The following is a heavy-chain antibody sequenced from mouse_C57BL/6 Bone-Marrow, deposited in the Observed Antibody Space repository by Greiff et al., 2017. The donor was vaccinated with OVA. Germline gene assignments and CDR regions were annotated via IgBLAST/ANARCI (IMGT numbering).Heavy chain of an antibody. CDR2: IRLKSDNYAT. Sequence: EVKLVESGGGLVQPGGSMKLSCVASGFTFSNYWMNWVRQSPEKGLEWVAQIRLKSDNYATHYAESVKGRFTISRDDSKSSVYLQMNNLRAEDTGMYYCTEDGGWYFDVWGTGTTVTVSS. CDR1: GFTFSNYW. J-gene: IGHJ1*03. CDR3: TEDGGWYFDV. V-gene: IGHV6-3*01. D-gene: IGHD2-3*01.